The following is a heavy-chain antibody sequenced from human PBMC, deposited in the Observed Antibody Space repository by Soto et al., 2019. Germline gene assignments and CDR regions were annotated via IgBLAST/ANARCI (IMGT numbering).Heavy chain of an antibody. CDR2: INPETGGT. J-gene: IGHJ6*02. Sequence: APVKGACPASGYTFTRYYVHWLREAPVQGLAWMGWINPETGGTSYAQKFQGRVTLSRDTSINTAYLELSRLRFDDAAVYFCARESDQVISNGLEGCGHGTRVTVSS. D-gene: IGHD2-2*01. V-gene: IGHV1-2*02. CDR1: GYTFTRYY. CDR3: ARESDQVISNGLEG.